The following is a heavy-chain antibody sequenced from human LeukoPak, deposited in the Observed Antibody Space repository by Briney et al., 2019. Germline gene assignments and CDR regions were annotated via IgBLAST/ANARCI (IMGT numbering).Heavy chain of an antibody. V-gene: IGHV3-30-3*01. Sequence: GGSLRLSCAASGFTFSSYATHWVRQAPGKGLEWVAVISYDGSNKYYADSVKGRFTISRDNSKNTLYLQMNSLRAEDTAVYYCASGKQYTPVHFDYWGQGTLVTVSS. CDR3: ASGKQYTPVHFDY. D-gene: IGHD2-2*02. CDR1: GFTFSSYA. CDR2: ISYDGSNK. J-gene: IGHJ4*02.